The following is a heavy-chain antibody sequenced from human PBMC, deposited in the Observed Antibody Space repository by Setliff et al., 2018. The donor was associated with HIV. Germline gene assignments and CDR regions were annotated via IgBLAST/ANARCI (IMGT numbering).Heavy chain of an antibody. CDR1: GYTFTSYS. D-gene: IGHD5-12*01. V-gene: IGHV1-3*04. Sequence: ASVKVSCKASGYTFTSYSMHWVRLAPGQRLEWMGWLRTGTGDTSYSQKFQGRVTITTDESTSTAYMELSSLRSEDTAVYYCARVGYSGWPLEDWGQGTLVTVSS. J-gene: IGHJ4*02. CDR2: LRTGTGDT. CDR3: ARVGYSGWPLED.